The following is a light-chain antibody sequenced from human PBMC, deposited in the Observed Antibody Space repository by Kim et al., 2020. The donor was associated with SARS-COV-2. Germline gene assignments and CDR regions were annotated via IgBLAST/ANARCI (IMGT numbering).Light chain of an antibody. J-gene: IGLJ3*02. V-gene: IGLV3-25*03. CDR1: ALPKQY. Sequence: PGQTARITCPGAALPKQYAYWYQQKPGQAPVLLITKDTERSSGTPERFSGSTSGTTVTLTISGVQAEDEADYYCKSADSSGTYRVFGGGTQLTVL. CDR2: KDT. CDR3: KSADSSGTYRV.